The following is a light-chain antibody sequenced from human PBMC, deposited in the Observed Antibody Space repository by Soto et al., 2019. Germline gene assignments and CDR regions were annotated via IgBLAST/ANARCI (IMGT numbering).Light chain of an antibody. CDR2: GAS. CDR1: QSISSN. CDR3: QQYNKWPLT. V-gene: IGKV3-15*01. Sequence: EIVLTQSPATLSVSPVESATLSCRASQSISSNLAWYQQKPGQSPRLLIYGASSRATGVPVRFSGSGSGVAFTLTISSLQSEDFTVYYCQQYNKWPLTFGQGTKVDIK. J-gene: IGKJ1*01.